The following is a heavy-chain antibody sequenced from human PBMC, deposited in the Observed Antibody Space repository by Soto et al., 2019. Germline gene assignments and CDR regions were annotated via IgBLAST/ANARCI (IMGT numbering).Heavy chain of an antibody. J-gene: IGHJ3*02. CDR2: IYYSGST. D-gene: IGHD3-22*01. V-gene: IGHV4-31*03. CDR3: ARNVHYDSSARTGSAFDI. Sequence: QVQLQESGPGLVKPSQTLSLTCTVSGGSISSGGYYWSWIRQHPGKGLEWIGYIYYSGSTYYNPSRKSRVTISVDTSKNQYSLKLSSVTAADTAVYYCARNVHYDSSARTGSAFDIWGQGTMVTVSS. CDR1: GGSISSGGYY.